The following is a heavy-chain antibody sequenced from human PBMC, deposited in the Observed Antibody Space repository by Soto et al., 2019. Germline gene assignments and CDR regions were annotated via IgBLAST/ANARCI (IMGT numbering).Heavy chain of an antibody. CDR2: IYYSGST. J-gene: IGHJ4*02. CDR1: DGSISSSSYY. Sequence: PSETLCLTCTVSDGSISSSSYYRGWIRQPPGKGLEWIGSIYYSGSTYYNPSLKSRVTISVDTSKNQFSLKLSSVTAADTAVYYCARLARENVDTAMALDYWGQGTLVTVSS. D-gene: IGHD5-18*01. V-gene: IGHV4-39*01. CDR3: ARLARENVDTAMALDY.